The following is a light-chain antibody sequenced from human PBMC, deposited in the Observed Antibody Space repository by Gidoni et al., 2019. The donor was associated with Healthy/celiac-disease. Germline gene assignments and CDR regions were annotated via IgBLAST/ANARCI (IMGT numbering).Light chain of an antibody. CDR3: QQYNNWPPYT. V-gene: IGKV3-15*01. CDR1: QSVSSN. CDR2: GAS. J-gene: IGKJ2*01. Sequence: DIVMTQSPAPLSVSPGERATLSCRASQSVSSNVAWYQQKPGQAPRLLIYGASTRATGSPARFSGSGSGTEFTLTISSLQSEDFAVYYCQQYNNWPPYTFGQGTKLEIK.